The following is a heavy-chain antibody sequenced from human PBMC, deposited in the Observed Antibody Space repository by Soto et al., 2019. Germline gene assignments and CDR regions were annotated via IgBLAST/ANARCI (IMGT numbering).Heavy chain of an antibody. Sequence: SETLSLTCTVSGGSINSYWWSWIRQPAGKGLEWIGRVYSSGTTDYNPSLNSRATMSVETSKNQFSLKLSSVTAADTAVYYCARDIASYAYGEGYWGQGIQVTVSS. J-gene: IGHJ4*02. CDR3: ARDIASYAYGEGY. CDR2: VYSSGTT. V-gene: IGHV4-4*07. CDR1: GGSINSYW. D-gene: IGHD2-21*01.